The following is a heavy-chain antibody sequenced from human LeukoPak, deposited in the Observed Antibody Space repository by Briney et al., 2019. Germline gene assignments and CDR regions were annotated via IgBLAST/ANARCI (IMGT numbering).Heavy chain of an antibody. V-gene: IGHV3-21*01. Sequence: GGSLRLSCAASGFSFSSHSMNWVRQAPGKGLEWVSYISSSSSYKYYADSVKGRFTISRDNAKNLLYLQMNSLRAEDTAVYYCARGGAAAGLDAFDIWGQGTMVTVSS. CDR2: ISSSSSYK. CDR3: ARGGAAAGLDAFDI. CDR1: GFSFSSHS. D-gene: IGHD6-13*01. J-gene: IGHJ3*02.